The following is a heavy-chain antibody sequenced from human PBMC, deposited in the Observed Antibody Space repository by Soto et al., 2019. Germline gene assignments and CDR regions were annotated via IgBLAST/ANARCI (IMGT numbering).Heavy chain of an antibody. D-gene: IGHD4-17*01. CDR3: ARGTYGDY. CDR1: GYAFTTYG. J-gene: IGHJ4*02. Sequence: QVDLGQSGAEVKKPGSSVKVSCKGSGYAFTTYGITGVRQAPGQGLEWKGWISAHNGKTNYAQKLQGRVTVTRATSTSTAYMELRSLRADDTAVYYWARGTYGDYWGQGALVTVSS. CDR2: ISAHNGKT. V-gene: IGHV1-18*01.